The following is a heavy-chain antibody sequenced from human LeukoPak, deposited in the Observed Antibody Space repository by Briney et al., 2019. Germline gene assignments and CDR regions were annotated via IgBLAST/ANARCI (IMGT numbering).Heavy chain of an antibody. CDR2: ISGPGGST. CDR3: AKLIRDFWSGYSGDY. CDR1: GFTFSSYA. Sequence: GGSLRLSCAASGFTFSSYAMSWVRQTPGEGLEWVSAISGPGGSTYYADSVKGRFTISRDNSKNTLFLQINSLRAEDTAVYYCAKLIRDFWSGYSGDYWGQGTLVTVSS. J-gene: IGHJ4*02. D-gene: IGHD3-3*01. V-gene: IGHV3-23*01.